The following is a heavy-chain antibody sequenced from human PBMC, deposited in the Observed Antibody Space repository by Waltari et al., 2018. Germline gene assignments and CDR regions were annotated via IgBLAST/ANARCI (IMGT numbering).Heavy chain of an antibody. V-gene: IGHV4-30-4*08. CDR1: GGSISSGDYY. CDR3: AREVVATITGHYYYYYGMDV. Sequence: QVQLQESGPGLVKPSETLSLTCTVSGGSISSGDYYWRWIRQPPGKGLEWIGYIYYSGSTYYNPSLKSRVTISVDTSKNQFSLKLSSVTAADTAVYYCAREVVATITGHYYYYYGMDVWGQGTTVTVSS. CDR2: IYYSGST. D-gene: IGHD5-12*01. J-gene: IGHJ6*02.